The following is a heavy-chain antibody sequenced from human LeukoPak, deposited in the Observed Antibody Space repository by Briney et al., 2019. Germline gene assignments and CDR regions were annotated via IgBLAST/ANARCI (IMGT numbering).Heavy chain of an antibody. Sequence: PGGSLRLSCAASGFTFSSYAMSWVRQAPGKGLEWVSLISSSSRFIYYGDSVKGRFTISRDNAKKSLYLQMNSLRAEDTAVYYCARAVYCSGGGCFWYFDLWGQGTLVTVSS. CDR3: ARAVYCSGGGCFWYFDL. CDR1: GFTFSSYA. D-gene: IGHD2-15*01. V-gene: IGHV3-21*01. J-gene: IGHJ2*01. CDR2: ISSSSRFI.